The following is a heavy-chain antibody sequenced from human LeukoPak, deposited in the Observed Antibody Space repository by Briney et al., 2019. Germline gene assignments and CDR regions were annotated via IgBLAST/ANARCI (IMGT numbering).Heavy chain of an antibody. J-gene: IGHJ3*02. CDR2: IYYSGST. Sequence: SETLSLTCTVSGGSISSGGYYWSWIRQHPGKGLEWIGHIYYSGSTYYNPSLKSRVTISVDTSKNQFSLKLSSVTAADTAVYYCARVVINDAFDIWGQGAMVTVSS. V-gene: IGHV4-31*03. D-gene: IGHD3-22*01. CDR1: GGSISSGGYY. CDR3: ARVVINDAFDI.